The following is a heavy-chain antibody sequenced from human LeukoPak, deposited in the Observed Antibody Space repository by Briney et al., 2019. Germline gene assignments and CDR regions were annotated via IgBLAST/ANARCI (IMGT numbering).Heavy chain of an antibody. Sequence: GGSLRLSCAASGFTFSSYSMNWVRQAPGKGLEWVSYISSGSSTIYYADSVKGRFTISRDNAKNSLYLQMNSLRAEDTAVYYCARVGLGYCSSTSCPFDYWGQGTLVTVSS. J-gene: IGHJ4*02. CDR2: ISSGSSTI. D-gene: IGHD2-2*03. CDR3: ARVGLGYCSSTSCPFDY. CDR1: GFTFSSYS. V-gene: IGHV3-48*01.